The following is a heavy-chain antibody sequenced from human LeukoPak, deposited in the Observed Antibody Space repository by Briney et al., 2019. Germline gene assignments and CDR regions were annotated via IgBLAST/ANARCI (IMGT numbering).Heavy chain of an antibody. Sequence: SETLSLTCTVSGGSITSYYWSWIRQPPGKGLEWIGNIYYSGTTNYNPSLKSRVTISLDTSKKQFSLKLSSVTAADTAVYYCARRTLLWFGEYYYGMDVWGQGTTVTVSS. V-gene: IGHV4-59*01. D-gene: IGHD3-10*01. CDR2: IYYSGTT. CDR3: ARRTLLWFGEYYYGMDV. J-gene: IGHJ6*02. CDR1: GGSITSYY.